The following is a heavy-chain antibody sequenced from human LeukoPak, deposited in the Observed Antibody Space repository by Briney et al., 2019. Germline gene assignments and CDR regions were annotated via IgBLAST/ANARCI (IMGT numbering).Heavy chain of an antibody. CDR2: IYYTGST. V-gene: IGHV4-59*12. Sequence: NASETLSLTCTVSGGSISSFYWSWIRQPPGKGLEWIGYIYYTGSTNYNSSLKSRVTISVDTSKNQFSLKLSSVTAADTAVYYCARRGLRSGKGYFDYWGQGTLVTVSS. D-gene: IGHD3-10*01. CDR3: ARRGLRSGKGYFDY. CDR1: GGSISSFY. J-gene: IGHJ4*02.